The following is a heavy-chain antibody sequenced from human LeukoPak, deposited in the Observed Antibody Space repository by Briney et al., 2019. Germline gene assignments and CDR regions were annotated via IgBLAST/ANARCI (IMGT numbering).Heavy chain of an antibody. CDR3: TTGPTRYFDWLLYDPIDY. J-gene: IGHJ4*02. Sequence: GGSLRLSCAASGFTFSSYSINWVRQAPGKGLEWVGRIKSKTDGGTTDYAAPVKGRFTISRDDSKNTLYLQMNSLKTEDTAVYYCTTGPTRYFDWLLYDPIDYWGQGTLVTVSS. D-gene: IGHD3-9*01. CDR2: IKSKTDGGTT. V-gene: IGHV3-15*01. CDR1: GFTFSSYS.